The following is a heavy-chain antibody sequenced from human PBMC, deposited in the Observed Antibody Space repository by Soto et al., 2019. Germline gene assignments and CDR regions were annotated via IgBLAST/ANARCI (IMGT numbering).Heavy chain of an antibody. CDR3: ARLIEAAGHGDY. D-gene: IGHD6-13*01. CDR1: GGTFSSYA. J-gene: IGHJ4*02. V-gene: IGHV1-69*06. CDR2: IIPIFGTA. Sequence: SVKVSCKASGGTFSSYAISWVRQAPGQGLEWMGGIIPIFGTANYAQKFQGRVTITADKSTSTAYMELSSLRSEDTAVYYCARLIEAAGHGDYWGQGTLVTVSS.